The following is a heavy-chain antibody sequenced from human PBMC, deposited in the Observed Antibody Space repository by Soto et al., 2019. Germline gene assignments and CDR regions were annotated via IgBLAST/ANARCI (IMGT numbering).Heavy chain of an antibody. CDR1: GFTFSSYA. CDR3: AKDGSDEAAAEYYFDY. D-gene: IGHD3-10*01. J-gene: IGHJ4*02. CDR2: ISGSGGST. V-gene: IGHV3-23*01. Sequence: EVQLLESGGGLVQPGGSLRLSCAASGFTFSSYAMSWVRQAPGKGLEWVSAISGSGGSTSYADSVKGRFTISRDNSKNTLYLHMNSLRAEDTAVYYCAKDGSDEAAAEYYFDYWGQGTMVTVSS.